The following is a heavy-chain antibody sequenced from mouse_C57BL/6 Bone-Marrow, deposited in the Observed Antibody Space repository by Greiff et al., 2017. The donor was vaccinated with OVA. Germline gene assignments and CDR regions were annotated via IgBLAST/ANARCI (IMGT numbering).Heavy chain of an antibody. D-gene: IGHD1-1*01. J-gene: IGHJ3*01. V-gene: IGHV1-81*01. CDR2: IYPRSGNT. Sequence: QVQLKESGAELARPGASVKLSCKASGYTFTSYGISWVKQRTGQGLEWIGEIYPRSGNTYYNETFKGKATLTADKSSRTTYMALRSLTSEDSAVYFCGDYYGSTFAYWGQGTLVTVSA. CDR1: GYTFTSYG. CDR3: GDYYGSTFAY.